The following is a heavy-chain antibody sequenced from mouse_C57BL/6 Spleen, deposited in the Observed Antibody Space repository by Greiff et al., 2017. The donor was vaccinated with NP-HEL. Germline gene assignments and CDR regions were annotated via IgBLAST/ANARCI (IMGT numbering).Heavy chain of an antibody. D-gene: IGHD4-1*01. CDR1: GYTFTSYW. V-gene: IGHV1-50*01. J-gene: IGHJ1*03. CDR2: IDPSDSYT. Sequence: QVQLQQPGAELVKPGASVKLSCKASGYTFTSYWMQWVKQRPGQGLEWIGEIDPSDSYTNYNQKFKGKATLTVDTSSSTAYMQLSSLTSEDSAVYYCARWILGRGYFDVWGTGTTVTVSS. CDR3: ARWILGRGYFDV.